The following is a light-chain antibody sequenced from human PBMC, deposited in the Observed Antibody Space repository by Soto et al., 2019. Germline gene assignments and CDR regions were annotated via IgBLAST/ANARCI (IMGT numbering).Light chain of an antibody. CDR2: DAS. J-gene: IGKJ4*01. V-gene: IGKV3-15*01. Sequence: ERVMTQSPATLSVSPGERATLSCRASQSVTSNLAWYQQKPGQSPRLVIYDASTRATGIPARFSGSGSGTAFTLTISSLQSEDFAVYYCQQYNNWPRSFGGGTKVEIK. CDR1: QSVTSN. CDR3: QQYNNWPRS.